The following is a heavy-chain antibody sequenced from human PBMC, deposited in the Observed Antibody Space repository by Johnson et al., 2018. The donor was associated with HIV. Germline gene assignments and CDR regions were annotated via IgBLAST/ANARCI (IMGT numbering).Heavy chain of an antibody. J-gene: IGHJ3*02. V-gene: IGHV3-23*04. D-gene: IGHD3-22*01. CDR2: IRGSGGYT. CDR3: GKGKFTMKVVIFIDM. Sequence: MQLVESGGSVVRPGGSLRLSCAASGFTFDDYGMSWVRQAPGKGLEWVSGIRGSGGYTYYADSVTGRFTISRDNSKNTLYLQMNSLRAEDTAVYYCGKGKFTMKVVIFIDMWGQGTMVTVSS. CDR1: GFTFDDYG.